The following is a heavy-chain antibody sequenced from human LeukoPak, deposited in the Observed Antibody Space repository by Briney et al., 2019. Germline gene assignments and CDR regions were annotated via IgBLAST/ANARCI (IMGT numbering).Heavy chain of an antibody. CDR3: ARVSAAAGRHYYYGMDV. CDR2: ISAYNGNT. Sequence: ASVKVSCKASGYTFTSYGISWVRQAPGQGLEWMGWISAYNGNTNCAQKLQGRVTMTTDTSTSTAYMELRSLRSDDTAVYYCARVSAAAGRHYYYGMDVWGQGTTVTVSS. V-gene: IGHV1-18*01. CDR1: GYTFTSYG. J-gene: IGHJ6*02. D-gene: IGHD6-13*01.